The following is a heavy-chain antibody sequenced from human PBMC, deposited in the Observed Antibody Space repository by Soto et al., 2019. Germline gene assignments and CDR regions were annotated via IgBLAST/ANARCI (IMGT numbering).Heavy chain of an antibody. CDR1: GFTFSSYA. CDR2: ISYDGSNK. Sequence: GGSLRLSCAASGFTFSSYAMHWVRQAPGKGLEWVAVISYDGSNKYYADSVKGRFTISRDNSKNTLYLQMNSLRAEDTAVYYCARDINMLRGDRRPPGWFDPWGQGTLVPVYS. D-gene: IGHD3-10*01. J-gene: IGHJ5*02. CDR3: ARDINMLRGDRRPPGWFDP. V-gene: IGHV3-30-3*01.